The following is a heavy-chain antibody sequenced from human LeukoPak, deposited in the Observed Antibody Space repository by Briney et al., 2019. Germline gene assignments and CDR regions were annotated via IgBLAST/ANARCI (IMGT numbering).Heavy chain of an antibody. CDR2: IYPGDCDT. Sequence: GEALQISCKGSGYRLTSYWFAWGRPMTGKGGEWRGIIYPGDCDTRYSPSFQGQVTISPDNSISTAYLQSGSLKASDTAMYYCARRAYYESSDYYIFDYWGQGTLVTVSS. D-gene: IGHD3-22*01. J-gene: IGHJ4*02. V-gene: IGHV5-51*01. CDR1: GYRLTSYW. CDR3: ARRAYYESSDYYIFDY.